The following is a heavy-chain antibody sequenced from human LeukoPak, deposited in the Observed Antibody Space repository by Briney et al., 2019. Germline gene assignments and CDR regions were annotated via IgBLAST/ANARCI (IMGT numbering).Heavy chain of an antibody. CDR3: ARLPGGLGYCSSTSCYTDDY. J-gene: IGHJ4*02. D-gene: IGHD2-2*02. V-gene: IGHV1-2*02. CDR1: GGTFSSYA. Sequence: ASVKVSCKASGGTFSSYAISWVRQAPGQGLEWMGWINPNSGGTNYAQKFQGRVTMTRDTSISTAYMELSRLRSDDTAVYYCARLPGGLGYCSSTSCYTDDYWGQGTLVTVSS. CDR2: INPNSGGT.